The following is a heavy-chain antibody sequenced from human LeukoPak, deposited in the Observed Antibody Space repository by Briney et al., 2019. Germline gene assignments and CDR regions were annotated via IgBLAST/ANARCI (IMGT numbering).Heavy chain of an antibody. Sequence: LRLSCAASGFTFSSYSMNWIRQHPGKGLEWIGYISFSGKTHYDPSLNSRFTISRDTSKNQFSLKMSSVTAADTAVYYCARVRAGYASGTYSLPYPDYWGQGTLVIVSS. CDR2: ISFSGKT. CDR1: GFTFSSYS. J-gene: IGHJ4*02. V-gene: IGHV4-31*02. D-gene: IGHD3-10*01. CDR3: ARVRAGYASGTYSLPYPDY.